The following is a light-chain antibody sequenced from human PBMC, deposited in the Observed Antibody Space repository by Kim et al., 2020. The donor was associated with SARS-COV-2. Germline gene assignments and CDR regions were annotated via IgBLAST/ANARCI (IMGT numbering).Light chain of an antibody. V-gene: IGLV3-1*01. CDR3: QAWDSSSVV. CDR1: NLGDKY. Sequence: GSQGQTASITCSADNLGDKYVCWYQQKPGQSPVLVIFQDTKRPSGIPKRFSGSNSGNTATLTISGTQSMDEAAYYCQAWDSSSVVFGGGTQLTVL. J-gene: IGLJ2*01. CDR2: QDT.